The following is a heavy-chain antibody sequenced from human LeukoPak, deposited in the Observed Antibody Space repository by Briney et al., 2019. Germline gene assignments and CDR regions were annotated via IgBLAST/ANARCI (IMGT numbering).Heavy chain of an antibody. CDR3: ARDALDAFDI. V-gene: IGHV4-61*01. Sequence: SETLSLTCTVSGGSISSSSYYWGWIRQPPGKGPEWIGYIFYSGSTNYNPSLKSRVTISVDTSKKQFSLKLSSVTAADTAVYYCARDALDAFDIWGQGTMVTVSS. J-gene: IGHJ3*02. CDR1: GGSISSSSYY. CDR2: IFYSGST.